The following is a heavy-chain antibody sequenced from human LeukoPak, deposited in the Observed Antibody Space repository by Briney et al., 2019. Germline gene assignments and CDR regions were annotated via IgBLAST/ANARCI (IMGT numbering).Heavy chain of an antibody. J-gene: IGHJ4*02. V-gene: IGHV1-2*02. D-gene: IGHD2-15*01. CDR3: ATDYSRYFDY. CDR1: GYIFTGYF. Sequence: ASVKVSCKASGYIFTGYFLHWLRQAPGQGLEWMGWINPYSGDTRYEQKFQGRVTMTRDTSISTVYMELSRLRSDDTAVYYCATDYSRYFDYWGQGTQVTVSS. CDR2: INPYSGDT.